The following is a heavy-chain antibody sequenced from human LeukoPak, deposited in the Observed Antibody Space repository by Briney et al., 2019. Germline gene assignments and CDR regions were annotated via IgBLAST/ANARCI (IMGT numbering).Heavy chain of an antibody. J-gene: IGHJ4*02. CDR2: INHSGST. Sequence: SETLSLTCAVYGGSFSGCYWSWIRQPPGKGLEWIGEINHSGSTNYNPSLKSRVTISVDTSKNQFSLKLSSVTAADTAVYYCARRVAGTDYWGQGTLVTVSS. V-gene: IGHV4-34*01. CDR1: GGSFSGCY. CDR3: ARRVAGTDY. D-gene: IGHD6-19*01.